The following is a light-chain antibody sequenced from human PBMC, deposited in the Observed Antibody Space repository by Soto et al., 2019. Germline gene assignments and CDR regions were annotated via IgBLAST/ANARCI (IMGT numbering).Light chain of an antibody. CDR1: QSISSW. V-gene: IGKV1-5*01. CDR2: AAS. CDR3: QQSNRYTIT. Sequence: DIQMTQSPSTLSASVGDSVTITCRASQSISSWLAWYQQKQGQAPKVXIHAASTLQSGVPSRFSGSGSGTEFTLTINSLKPEDFATYYCQQSNRYTITFGQGTRLEIK. J-gene: IGKJ5*01.